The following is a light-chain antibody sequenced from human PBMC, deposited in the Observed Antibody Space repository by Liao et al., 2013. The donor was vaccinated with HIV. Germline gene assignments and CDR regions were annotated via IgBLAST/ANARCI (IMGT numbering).Light chain of an antibody. CDR1: NIGSKS. V-gene: IGLV3-21*01. J-gene: IGLJ2*01. CDR2: YDN. CDR3: QAWDTTTVV. Sequence: SYVLTQPPSESVAPGQTARITCGGSNIGSKSVHWYQQRPGQAPVLVIYYDNDRPSGIPDRFSGSRSGNTATLSISRAEAGDEADYYCQAWDTTTVVFGGGTKLTVL.